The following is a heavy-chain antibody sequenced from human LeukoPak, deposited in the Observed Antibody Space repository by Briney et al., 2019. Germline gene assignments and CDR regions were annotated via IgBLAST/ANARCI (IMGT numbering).Heavy chain of an antibody. CDR2: IYYSGST. J-gene: IGHJ4*02. V-gene: IGHV4-31*03. Sequence: PSETLSLTCTVSGGSLSSGGYYWSWLRQHPGKGLEWIGYIYYSGSTYYNPSLKSRVTISVDTSKNQFSLKLSSVTAADTAVYYCASGVVPAATVDYWGQGTLVTVSS. CDR3: ASGVVPAATVDY. D-gene: IGHD2-2*01. CDR1: GGSLSSGGYY.